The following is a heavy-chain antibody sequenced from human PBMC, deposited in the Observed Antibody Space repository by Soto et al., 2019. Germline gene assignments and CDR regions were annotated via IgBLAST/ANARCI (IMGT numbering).Heavy chain of an antibody. CDR2: IHPGDSDT. V-gene: IGHV5-51*01. CDR1: GYSFTSYW. Sequence: PGESLKIACEASGYSFTSYWIGWVRQMPGKGLEWMGIIHPGDSDTRYSPSFQGQVTISADKSISTAYLQWSSLKASDTAMYYCARQGTGTTSYYYYYYGMDVWGQGTTVTVSS. D-gene: IGHD1-1*01. J-gene: IGHJ6*02. CDR3: ARQGTGTTSYYYYYYGMDV.